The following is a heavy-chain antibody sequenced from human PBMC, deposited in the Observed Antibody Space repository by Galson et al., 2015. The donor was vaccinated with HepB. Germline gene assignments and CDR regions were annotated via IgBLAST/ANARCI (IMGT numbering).Heavy chain of an antibody. D-gene: IGHD6-19*01. CDR1: GYTFTGYY. CDR2: INPNSGGT. Sequence: SCKASGYTFTGYYMHWVRQAPGQGLEWMGRINPNSGGTNYAQKFQGRVTMTRDTSISTAYMELSRLRSDDTAVYYCARFVPYSGGWSYFDYWGQGTLVTVSS. CDR3: ARFVPYSGGWSYFDY. V-gene: IGHV1-2*06. J-gene: IGHJ4*02.